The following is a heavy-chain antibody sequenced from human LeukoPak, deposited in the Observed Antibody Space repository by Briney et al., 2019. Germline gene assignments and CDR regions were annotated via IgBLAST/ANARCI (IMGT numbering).Heavy chain of an antibody. D-gene: IGHD2-2*01. CDR2: ISSSSGYI. J-gene: IGHJ4*02. Sequence: SGGSLRLSCAASGFTFSSYSMNWVRQAPGKGLEWVSSISSSSGYIYYADSLKGRFTISRDNAKNSLYLQMNSLRAEDTAVYYCATSSDAPGNYWGQGTLVTVSS. V-gene: IGHV3-21*01. CDR3: ATSSDAPGNY. CDR1: GFTFSSYS.